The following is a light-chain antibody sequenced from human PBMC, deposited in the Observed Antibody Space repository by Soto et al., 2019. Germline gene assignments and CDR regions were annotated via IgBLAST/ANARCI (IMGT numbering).Light chain of an antibody. CDR3: QQSDRTPPT. Sequence: DIQMTQSPSTLSTSVGDRVTITCRASQSISSWLAWYQQKPGKPPKLLIYAASSLQTGVPSRLSGSGSGTDFTLTISSLQPEDFATYYCQQSDRTPPTFGQGTKVDIK. CDR1: QSISSW. CDR2: AAS. V-gene: IGKV1-39*01. J-gene: IGKJ1*01.